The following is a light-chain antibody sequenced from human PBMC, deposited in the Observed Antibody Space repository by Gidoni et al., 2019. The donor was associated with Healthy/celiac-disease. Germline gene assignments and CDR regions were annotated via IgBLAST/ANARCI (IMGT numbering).Light chain of an antibody. CDR3: QQYGSSPRT. CDR2: GAS. J-gene: IGKJ1*01. Sequence: DIGLTPSQGTLSLSPGERATLSCRASPSVSSLYLSLYQQKPVQAPRLLLYGASSRATGIPDRFSGSGSGTDFTLTISRLEPEDFAVYYCQQYGSSPRTFGQGTKVEIK. V-gene: IGKV3-20*01. CDR1: PSVSSLY.